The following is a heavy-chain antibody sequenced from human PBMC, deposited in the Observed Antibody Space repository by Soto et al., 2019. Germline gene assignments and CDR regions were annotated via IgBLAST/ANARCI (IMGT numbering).Heavy chain of an antibody. Sequence: SETLSLTCTVSGGSISSGDYYWSWIRQPPGKGLEWIGYIYYSGSTYYNPSLKSRVTISVDTSKNQFSLKLSSVTAADTAVYYCTRGPSGDKVDYWGQGTLVTVSS. CDR3: TRGPSGDKVDY. V-gene: IGHV4-30-4*01. D-gene: IGHD7-27*01. J-gene: IGHJ4*02. CDR1: GGSISSGDYY. CDR2: IYYSGST.